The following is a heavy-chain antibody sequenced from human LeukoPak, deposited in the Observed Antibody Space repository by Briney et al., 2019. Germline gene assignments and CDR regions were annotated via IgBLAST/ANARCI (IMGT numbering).Heavy chain of an antibody. CDR2: INPNSGGT. V-gene: IGHV1-2*02. J-gene: IGHJ6*03. Sequence: ASVKVSCKASGYTFTGYYMHWVRQAPGQGLEWMGWINPNSGGTNYAQKFQGRVTMTTDTSTSTAYMELRSLRSDDTAVYYCARDERYLGNYYYYMDVWGKGTTVTVSS. CDR3: ARDERYLGNYYYYMDV. D-gene: IGHD1-14*01. CDR1: GYTFTGYY.